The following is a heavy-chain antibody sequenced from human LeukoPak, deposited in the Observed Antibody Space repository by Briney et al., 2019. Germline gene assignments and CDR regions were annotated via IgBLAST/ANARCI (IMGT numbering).Heavy chain of an antibody. D-gene: IGHD6-13*01. CDR1: GYTFTSYY. V-gene: IGHV1-46*01. J-gene: IGHJ3*02. CDR2: INPSGGST. CDR3: ARRGDGAADNYAFDI. Sequence: GASVKVSCKASGYTFTSYYMRWVRQAPGQGLEWMGMINPSGGSTSYAKKFQGRVTMTRDMSTSTVYMELSSLRSEDTAVYYCARRGDGAADNYAFDIWGQGTMVTVSS.